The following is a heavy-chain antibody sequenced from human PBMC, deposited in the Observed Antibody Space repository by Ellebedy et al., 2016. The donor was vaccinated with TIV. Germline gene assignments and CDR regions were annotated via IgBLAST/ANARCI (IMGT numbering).Heavy chain of an antibody. V-gene: IGHV3-21*01. Sequence: GESLKISXAASGFTFSNYWMTWVRQAPGKGLEWVSSISGSGGFIYYADSMKGRFTISRDNAKDSLYLQMNSLRADDTAVYYCARVMHTEAVIAVTAPFDYWGQGTLVTVSS. CDR1: GFTFSNYW. CDR2: ISGSGGFI. J-gene: IGHJ4*02. D-gene: IGHD2-15*01. CDR3: ARVMHTEAVIAVTAPFDY.